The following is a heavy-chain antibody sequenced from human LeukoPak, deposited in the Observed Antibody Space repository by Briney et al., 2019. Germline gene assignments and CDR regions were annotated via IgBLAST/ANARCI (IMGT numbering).Heavy chain of an antibody. J-gene: IGHJ5*02. CDR1: GFTFSGYT. D-gene: IGHD3-3*01. Sequence: PGGSLRLSCAASGFTFSGYTMNWVRQAPGKGLEWVAVISYDGSNKYYADSVKGRFTISRDNSKNTLYLQMNSLRAEDTAVYYCARDPDPHPGHYDFWSGYSTGANWFDPWGQGTLVTVSS. CDR2: ISYDGSNK. CDR3: ARDPDPHPGHYDFWSGYSTGANWFDP. V-gene: IGHV3-30*01.